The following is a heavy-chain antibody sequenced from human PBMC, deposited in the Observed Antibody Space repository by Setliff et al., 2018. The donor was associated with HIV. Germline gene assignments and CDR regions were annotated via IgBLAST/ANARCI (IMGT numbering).Heavy chain of an antibody. Sequence: ASVKDSCKASGYTFPNYGISWVRQAPGQGLEWMGWVSAYNGLTNYAQNLQGRVTMTTDTSSTTAFLELRSLRSDDTAMYYCARDRRYSGTYHIDYWGQGTRVTVSS. V-gene: IGHV1-18*01. J-gene: IGHJ4*02. D-gene: IGHD1-26*01. CDR2: VSAYNGLT. CDR1: GYTFPNYG. CDR3: ARDRRYSGTYHIDY.